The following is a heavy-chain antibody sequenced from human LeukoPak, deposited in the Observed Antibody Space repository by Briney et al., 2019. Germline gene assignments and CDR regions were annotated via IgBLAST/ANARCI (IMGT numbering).Heavy chain of an antibody. J-gene: IGHJ3*02. Sequence: PSETLSLTCAVYGGSFSGYYWSWIRQPPGKGLEWMGEINHSGSTNYNPSLKSRVTISVDTSKNQFSLKLSSVTAADTAVYYCARGGRYPDSSGYHLHAFDIWGQGTMVTVSS. CDR2: INHSGST. D-gene: IGHD3-22*01. CDR1: GGSFSGYY. V-gene: IGHV4-34*01. CDR3: ARGGRYPDSSGYHLHAFDI.